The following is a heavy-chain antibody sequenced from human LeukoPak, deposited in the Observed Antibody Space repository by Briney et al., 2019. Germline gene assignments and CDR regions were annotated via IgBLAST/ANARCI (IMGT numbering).Heavy chain of an antibody. D-gene: IGHD3-10*01. CDR1: GYTFTSYG. CDR3: ARDLYGSGSYYNVLTWFDP. J-gene: IGHJ5*02. V-gene: IGHV1-18*04. CDR2: ISAYNGNT. Sequence: ASVKVSCMASGYTFTSYGISWVRQAPGQGLEWMGWISAYNGNTNYAQKLQGRVTMTTDTSTSTAYMELRSLRSDDTAVYYCARDLYGSGSYYNVLTWFDPWGQGTLVTVSS.